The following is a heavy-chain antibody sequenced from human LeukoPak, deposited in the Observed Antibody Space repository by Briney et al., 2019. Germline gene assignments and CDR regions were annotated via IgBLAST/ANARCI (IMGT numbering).Heavy chain of an antibody. V-gene: IGHV3-48*03. D-gene: IGHD4-17*01. CDR2: ISSSGSTI. J-gene: IGHJ4*02. Sequence: GGSLRLSCADSGFTFSSYEMNWVRQAPGKGLEWVSYISSSGSTIYYADSVKGQFTISRDNAKNSLYLQMNSLRAEDTAVYYCARTRDGDYGGRYFDYWGQGTLVTVSS. CDR1: GFTFSSYE. CDR3: ARTRDGDYGGRYFDY.